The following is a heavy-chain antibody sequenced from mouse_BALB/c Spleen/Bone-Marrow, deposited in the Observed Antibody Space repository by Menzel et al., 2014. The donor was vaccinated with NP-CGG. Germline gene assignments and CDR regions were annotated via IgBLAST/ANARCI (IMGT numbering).Heavy chain of an antibody. V-gene: IGHV14-3*02. CDR3: ARNYGYGKSFAY. J-gene: IGHJ3*01. CDR2: IDPANGNT. CDR1: GFNIKDTY. D-gene: IGHD2-2*01. Sequence: EVQLVESGAELVKPGASVKLSCTASGFNIKDTYMHWVKQRPEQGLEWIGGIDPANGNTKYDPKFQGKATITADTSSNTAYLQLSSLTSEDTAVYYCARNYGYGKSFAYWGQGTLVTVSA.